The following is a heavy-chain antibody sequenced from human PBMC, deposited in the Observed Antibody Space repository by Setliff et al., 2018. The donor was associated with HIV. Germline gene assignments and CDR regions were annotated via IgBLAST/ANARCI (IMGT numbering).Heavy chain of an antibody. Sequence: SETLSLTCTVSGGSISSYYWSWIRQPPGKGLEWIGYISYSGSTNYNPSLKSRVTVSVDTSKNQFSLEVKSMTAADTAVYYCVIRRNFDWLMRSGPFDDWGKGTTVTSPQ. CDR3: VIRRNFDWLMRSGPFDD. CDR1: GGSISSYY. J-gene: IGHJ6*04. CDR2: ISYSGST. D-gene: IGHD3-9*01. V-gene: IGHV4-59*12.